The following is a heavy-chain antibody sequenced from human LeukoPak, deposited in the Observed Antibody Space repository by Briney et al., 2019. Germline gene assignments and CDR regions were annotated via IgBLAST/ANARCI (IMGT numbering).Heavy chain of an antibody. CDR1: GGSISSHY. CDR2: IYYSGST. D-gene: IGHD2-2*01. J-gene: IGHJ3*02. Sequence: SETLSLTCTVSGGSISSHYWSWIRQPPGKGLEWIGYIYYSGSTNYNPSLKSRVTISVDTSKNQFSLKLRSVTAADTAVYYCARVAADIVVVPANAFDIWGQGTMVTVSS. CDR3: ARVAADIVVVPANAFDI. V-gene: IGHV4-59*11.